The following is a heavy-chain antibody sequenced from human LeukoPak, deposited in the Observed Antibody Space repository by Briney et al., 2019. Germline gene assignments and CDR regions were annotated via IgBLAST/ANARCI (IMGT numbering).Heavy chain of an antibody. CDR2: IYYTANT. V-gene: IGHV4-39*01. D-gene: IGHD3-22*01. J-gene: IGHJ4*02. Sequence: SETLSHTCTVSGGSISSSSYYWGWIRQPPGKGLEWIGSIYYTANTYYNSSLKSRVTISVDTSKNQLSLKLSSVTAADSAVYYCARRDHYDSSGYFDYWGQGTLVTVSS. CDR1: GGSISSSSYY. CDR3: ARRDHYDSSGYFDY.